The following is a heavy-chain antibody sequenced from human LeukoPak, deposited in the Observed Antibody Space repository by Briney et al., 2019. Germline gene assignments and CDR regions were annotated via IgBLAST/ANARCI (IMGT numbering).Heavy chain of an antibody. CDR1: GFTFDDHG. Sequence: RAGGSLRLSCAASGFTFDDHGMSWVRQAPGKGLEWVSGIKWDGGRTGYADSVKGRFTISRDNAKNTLYLQMNSLRAEDTAVYYCARTIAARSRIFDYWGQGTLVTVSS. D-gene: IGHD6-6*01. J-gene: IGHJ4*02. V-gene: IGHV3-20*04. CDR2: IKWDGGRT. CDR3: ARTIAARSRIFDY.